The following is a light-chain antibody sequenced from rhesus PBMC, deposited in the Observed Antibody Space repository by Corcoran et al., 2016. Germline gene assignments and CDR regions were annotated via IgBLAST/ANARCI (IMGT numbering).Light chain of an antibody. Sequence: DIQMTQSPSSLSASVGDRVTITCRASENVNNYLHWYQQKPGKAPKLLIYTASTLQSGVPSRFSGSGSGTDFTLPISSLQPEDFATYYCQHSYGTPFTFGPGTKLDIK. CDR2: TAS. CDR3: QHSYGTPFT. J-gene: IGKJ3*01. V-gene: IGKV1-74*01. CDR1: ENVNNY.